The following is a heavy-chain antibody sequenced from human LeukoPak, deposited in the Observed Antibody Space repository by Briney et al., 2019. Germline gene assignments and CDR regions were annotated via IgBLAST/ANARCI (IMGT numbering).Heavy chain of an antibody. V-gene: IGHV1-18*01. Sequence: ASVKVSCKASGYLFDTYDITWVRQAPGQGLEWMGWISAFNGNTNYAQRVQGRVTMTTDRSTRRVYMGLRSLRHDDTAVYYCARGSDRLGYYDNWGQGTLVTASS. D-gene: IGHD3-16*01. J-gene: IGHJ4*02. CDR3: ARGSDRLGYYDN. CDR1: GYLFDTYD. CDR2: ISAFNGNT.